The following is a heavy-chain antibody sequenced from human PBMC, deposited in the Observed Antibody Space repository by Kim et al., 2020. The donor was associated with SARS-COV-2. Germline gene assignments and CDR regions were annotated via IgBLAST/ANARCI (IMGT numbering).Heavy chain of an antibody. J-gene: IGHJ4*02. CDR3: SRGTVLDY. CDR1: GFTFDDYA. D-gene: IGHD4-17*01. CDR2: ISWNSGSI. V-gene: IGHV3-9*01. Sequence: GGSLRLSCAASGFTFDDYAMHWVRQAPGKGLEWVSGISWNSGSIGYADSVKGRFTISRDNAKNSLYLQMNSLRAEDTALYYCSRGTVLDYWGQGTLVTVSS.